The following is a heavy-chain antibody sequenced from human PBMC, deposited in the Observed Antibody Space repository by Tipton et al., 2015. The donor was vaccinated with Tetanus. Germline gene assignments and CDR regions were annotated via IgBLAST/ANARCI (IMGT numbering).Heavy chain of an antibody. V-gene: IGHV3-21*01. Sequence: SLRLSCAASGFTLSRYTLNWVRQAPGKGLEWVSSISSSSRYIYYADSVKGRFTISRDNAKNSLYLQMISLRDEDTAVYYCVREDHGNYGFDFWGQGTLVTVSS. D-gene: IGHD1-7*01. CDR2: ISSSSRYI. J-gene: IGHJ4*02. CDR3: VREDHGNYGFDF. CDR1: GFTLSRYT.